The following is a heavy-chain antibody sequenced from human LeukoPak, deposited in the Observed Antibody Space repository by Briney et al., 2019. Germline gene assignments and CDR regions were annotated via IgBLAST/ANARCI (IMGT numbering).Heavy chain of an antibody. CDR3: AKLLSSGSYSSHWFDP. D-gene: IGHD3-22*01. V-gene: IGHV5-51*01. Sequence: GESLQISCKGSGYNFANYWIGWVRQMPGKGLEWMGIIFPGDSDARYSPSLQGQVTISADKSISTAYLQWSSLKASDTAMYYCAKLLSSGSYSSHWFDPWGQGTLVTVSS. CDR1: GYNFANYW. CDR2: IFPGDSDA. J-gene: IGHJ5*02.